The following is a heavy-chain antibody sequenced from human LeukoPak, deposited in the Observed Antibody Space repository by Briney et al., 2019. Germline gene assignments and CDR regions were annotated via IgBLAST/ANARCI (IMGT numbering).Heavy chain of an antibody. CDR2: ISSNGGST. J-gene: IGHJ4*02. CDR3: ARPDFWSGYYDY. V-gene: IGHV3-64*01. D-gene: IGHD3-3*01. CDR1: GFTFSGYA. Sequence: GGSLRLSCAPSGFTFSGYAMHWVRQAPGKGLEYVSAISSNGGSTYYANSVKGRFTISRDNSKNTLYLQMGSLRAEDMAVYYCARPDFWSGYYDYWGQGTLVTVSS.